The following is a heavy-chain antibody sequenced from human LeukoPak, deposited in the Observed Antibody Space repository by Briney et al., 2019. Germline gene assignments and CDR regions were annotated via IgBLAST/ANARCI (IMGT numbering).Heavy chain of an antibody. CDR3: AKGPDY. CDR2: ISYDGSNK. V-gene: IGHV3-30*18. CDR1: GFTFSSYG. J-gene: IGHJ4*02. Sequence: GGSLRLSCAASGFTFSSYGMHWVRQAPGKGLEWVAVISYDGSNKYYADSVKGRFTISRDNSKNTLYLQMNSLRAEDTAVYYCAKGPDYWGQGTLVTVSS.